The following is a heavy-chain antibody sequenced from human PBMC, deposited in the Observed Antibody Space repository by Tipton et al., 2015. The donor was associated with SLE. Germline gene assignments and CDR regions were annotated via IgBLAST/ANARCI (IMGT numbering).Heavy chain of an antibody. V-gene: IGHV4-59*01. J-gene: IGHJ4*02. D-gene: IGHD6-19*01. CDR2: IYYSGGT. Sequence: TLSLTCIVSGGSISSYYWSWIRQPPGKGLEWIGYIYYSGGTNYNPSLNSRVSISVDTSKNQFSLKLSSVTAADTALYYCARSMRVGSEDYWCQGTLVTVSS. CDR3: ARSMRVGSEDY. CDR1: GGSISSYY.